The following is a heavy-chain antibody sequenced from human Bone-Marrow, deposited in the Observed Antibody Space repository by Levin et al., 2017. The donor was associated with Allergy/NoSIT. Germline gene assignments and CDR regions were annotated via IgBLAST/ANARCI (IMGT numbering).Heavy chain of an antibody. CDR3: AKESFLLDS. CDR2: ISFDGSKK. J-gene: IGHJ4*02. CDR1: GFIFNREG. D-gene: IGHD3-10*01. V-gene: IGHV3-30*02. Sequence: GGSLRLSCITSGFIFNREGMHWVRQAPGKGLEWVALISFDGSKKYYGDTVKGRFIISRDNSKNTLFLQMDNLRPEDTSLYYCAKESFLLDSGGQGTLVTVSS.